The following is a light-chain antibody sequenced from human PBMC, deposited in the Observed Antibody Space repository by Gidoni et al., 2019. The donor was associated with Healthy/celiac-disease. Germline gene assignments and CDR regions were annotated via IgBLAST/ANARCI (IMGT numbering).Light chain of an antibody. CDR1: QSLVYSDGNTY. CDR2: KVS. V-gene: IGKV2-30*01. CDR3: MQGTHWPLTWT. Sequence: DVVMTQSPLSLPVTLGQPASISCRSSQSLVYSDGNTYLNWFQQRPGQSPRRLIYKVSNRDSGVPDRFSGRGSGTDFTLKISRGEAEDVGVYYCMQGTHWPLTWTFGQGTKVEIK. J-gene: IGKJ1*01.